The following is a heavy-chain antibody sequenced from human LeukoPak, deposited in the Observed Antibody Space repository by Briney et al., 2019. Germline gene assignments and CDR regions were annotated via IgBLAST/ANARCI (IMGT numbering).Heavy chain of an antibody. V-gene: IGHV4-59*08. CDR2: IYYSGST. J-gene: IGHJ4*02. CDR1: GGSISSYY. Sequence: SETLSLTCTVSGGSISSYYWSWIRQPPGKGLEWIGYIYYSGSTSYNPSLKSRVTISVDTSKNQFSLKLSSVTAADTAVYYCARLMDGEHFDYWGQGTLVTVSS. D-gene: IGHD4-17*01. CDR3: ARLMDGEHFDY.